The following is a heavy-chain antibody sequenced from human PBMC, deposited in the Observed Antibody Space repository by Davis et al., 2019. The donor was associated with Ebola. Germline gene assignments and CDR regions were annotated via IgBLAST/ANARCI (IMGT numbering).Heavy chain of an antibody. CDR2: ISGSGGST. J-gene: IGHJ4*02. Sequence: GESLKISCAASGFTFSTSAISWAPQPPGKGLEWVSAISGSGGSTYYADSVKGRFTISRDNSKNTLYLQMNSLRAEDTAVYYCAKGVHSGHYDYWGQGTLVTVSS. CDR1: GFTFSTSA. D-gene: IGHD1-1*01. V-gene: IGHV3-23*01. CDR3: AKGVHSGHYDY.